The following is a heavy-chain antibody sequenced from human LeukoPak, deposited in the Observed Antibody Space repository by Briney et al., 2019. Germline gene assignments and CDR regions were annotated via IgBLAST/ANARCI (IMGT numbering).Heavy chain of an antibody. Sequence: GGSLRLSCAASGLSVSSNYMSWVRQAPGNGLEWVSAISGSGGSTYYADSVKGRFTISRDNSKNTLYLQMNSLRAEDTAVYYCAKGGGWSPAVLFDYWGQGTLVTVSS. CDR3: AKGGGWSPAVLFDY. V-gene: IGHV3-23*01. CDR2: ISGSGGST. CDR1: GLSVSSNY. D-gene: IGHD6-19*01. J-gene: IGHJ4*02.